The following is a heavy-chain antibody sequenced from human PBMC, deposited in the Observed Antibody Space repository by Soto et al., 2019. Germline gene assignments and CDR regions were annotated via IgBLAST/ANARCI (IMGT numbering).Heavy chain of an antibody. Sequence: ESGGGVVQPGRSLRLSCAASGFTFSSYGMHWVRQAPGKGLEWVAVIWYDGSNKYYADSVKGRFTISRDNSKNTLYLQMNSLRAEDTAVYYCASSSRRALTTPFDYWGQGTLVTVSS. V-gene: IGHV3-33*01. CDR2: IWYDGSNK. D-gene: IGHD2-15*01. CDR1: GFTFSSYG. J-gene: IGHJ4*02. CDR3: ASSSRRALTTPFDY.